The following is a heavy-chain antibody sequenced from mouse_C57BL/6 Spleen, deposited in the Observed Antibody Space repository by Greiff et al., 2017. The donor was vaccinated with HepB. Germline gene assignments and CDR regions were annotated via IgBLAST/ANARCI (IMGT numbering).Heavy chain of an antibody. Sequence: EVKLVESGPGLVKPSQSLSLTCSVSGYSITSGYYWYWIRQFPGKKLEWMGYISYDGSNNYNPSLKNRISITRDTSKNQFFLKLNSVTTEDTATYYCAREGYYGSSYGYFDVWGTGTTVTVSS. J-gene: IGHJ1*03. CDR3: AREGYYGSSYGYFDV. D-gene: IGHD1-1*01. CDR1: GYSITSGYY. V-gene: IGHV3-6*01. CDR2: ISYDGSN.